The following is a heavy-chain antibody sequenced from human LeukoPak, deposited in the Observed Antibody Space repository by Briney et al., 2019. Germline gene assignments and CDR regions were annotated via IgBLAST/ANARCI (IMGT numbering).Heavy chain of an antibody. V-gene: IGHV3-72*01. CDR1: GFIFSDHY. CDR2: NGNKAKSYTT. D-gene: IGHD3-10*01. CDR3: ASDYGGYYYGMDV. Sequence: GGSLRLSCAASGFIFSDHYMDWVRQAPGKGLEWVGRNGNKAKSYTTEYAASVKGRFIMWRDDSKNSLYLQINSLKTDDTAVYYCASDYGGYYYGMDVWGQGTKVTLSS. J-gene: IGHJ6*02.